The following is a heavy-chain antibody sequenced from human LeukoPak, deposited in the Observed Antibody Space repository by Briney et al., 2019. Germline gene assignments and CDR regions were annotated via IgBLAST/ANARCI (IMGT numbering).Heavy chain of an antibody. CDR3: GKEGGA. V-gene: IGHV3-23*01. J-gene: IGHJ5*02. D-gene: IGHD3-16*01. CDR1: GFRFSDFT. Sequence: PGGSLRLSCAVSGFRFSDFTMTWVRQAPGKGPEWVSAIGGRGGSTYYADSVGGRFTISRDNSKDMLYLQMNSLKVEDTATYYCGKEGGAWGQGTKVTVSS. CDR2: IGGRGGST.